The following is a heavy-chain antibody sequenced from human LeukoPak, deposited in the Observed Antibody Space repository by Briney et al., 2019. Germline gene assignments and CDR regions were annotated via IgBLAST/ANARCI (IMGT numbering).Heavy chain of an antibody. CDR1: GYTFTGYY. J-gene: IGHJ5*02. CDR3: ARGAYENWFDP. Sequence: ASVKVSCKASGYTFTGYYMHWVRQAPGHRLEWRGWINPNSGGTNYAQKFQGRVTMTTDTSISTAYMELSRLRSDDTAVYYCARGAYENWFDPWGQGTLVTVSS. V-gene: IGHV1-2*02. CDR2: INPNSGGT. D-gene: IGHD5-12*01.